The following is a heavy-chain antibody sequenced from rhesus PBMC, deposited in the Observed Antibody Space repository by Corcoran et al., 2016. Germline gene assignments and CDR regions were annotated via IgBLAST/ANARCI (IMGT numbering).Heavy chain of an antibody. CDR3: AKDRQSGAALDS. J-gene: IGHJ4*01. CDR2: LNYSCSMT. Sequence: EVQLVETGGGLVQPGGSLRLSCPASGFPFSDFGMSWVRQPPGKGLEWISGLNYSCSMTWYTDSVMGLFTVSRDNSKNTLSLQMTSLRVEDTAVYYCAKDRQSGAALDSWGQGVLVTVSS. V-gene: IGHV3S5*01. D-gene: IGHD3-34*01. CDR1: GFPFSDFG.